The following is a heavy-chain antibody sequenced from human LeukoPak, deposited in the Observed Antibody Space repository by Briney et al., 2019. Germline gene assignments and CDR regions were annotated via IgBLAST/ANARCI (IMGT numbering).Heavy chain of an antibody. CDR2: IKQDGSEK. CDR1: GFTFISYW. D-gene: IGHD4-17*01. V-gene: IGHV3-7*01. Sequence: GGSLRLSCAASGFTFISYWLTWVRQAPGKGLEWVANIKQDGSEKYYVGSVKGRFTISRDNAKNSLYLQMNSLRAEDTAVYYCARDPDYGDYVRSFDIWGQGTMVTVSS. J-gene: IGHJ3*02. CDR3: ARDPDYGDYVRSFDI.